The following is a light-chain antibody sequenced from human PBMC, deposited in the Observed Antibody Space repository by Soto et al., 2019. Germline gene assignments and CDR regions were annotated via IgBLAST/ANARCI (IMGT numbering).Light chain of an antibody. CDR2: GAS. CDR3: QQYNYWPRT. CDR1: QSVATN. V-gene: IGKV3-15*01. Sequence: ETVMTQPPATLSVSPGEGATLSCRASQSVATNLAWYQQKSGQAPRLLIYGASTRVTDIPARFSGSGFGTEFTLTISSLQSEDFAIYYCQQYNYWPRTFGQGTKVDIK. J-gene: IGKJ1*01.